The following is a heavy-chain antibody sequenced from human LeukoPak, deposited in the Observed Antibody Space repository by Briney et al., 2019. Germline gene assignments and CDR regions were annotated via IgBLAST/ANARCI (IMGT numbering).Heavy chain of an antibody. J-gene: IGHJ4*02. CDR1: GYSFTSYW. CDR3: ARTYYDFWSGLHYFDY. Sequence: GESLKISCKGSGYSFTSYWIGWVRQMPGKGLEWMGIIYPGDSDTRYSPSFQGQVTISADKSISTAYLQWSSLKASDTAMYYCARTYYDFWSGLHYFDYWGQGTLVTASS. CDR2: IYPGDSDT. D-gene: IGHD3-3*01. V-gene: IGHV5-51*01.